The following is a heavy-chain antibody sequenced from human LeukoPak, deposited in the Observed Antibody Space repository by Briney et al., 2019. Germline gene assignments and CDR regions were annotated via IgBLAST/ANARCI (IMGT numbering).Heavy chain of an antibody. CDR2: IYPGDSDT. CDR3: ARPLSFYYYDSSGFWSDY. Sequence: ASVKVSCKASGYTFTSYGISWVRQMPGKGLEWMGIIYPGDSDTRYSPSFQGQVTISADKSISTAYLQWSSLKASDTAMYYCARPLSFYYYDSSGFWSDYWGQGTLVTVSS. V-gene: IGHV5-51*01. CDR1: GYTFTSYG. D-gene: IGHD3-22*01. J-gene: IGHJ4*02.